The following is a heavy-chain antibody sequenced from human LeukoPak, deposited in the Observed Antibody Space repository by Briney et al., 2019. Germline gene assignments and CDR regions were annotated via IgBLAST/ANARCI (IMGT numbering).Heavy chain of an antibody. CDR1: AVSISTRTYC. J-gene: IGHJ5*02. CDR3: ARQGDTSSWYNWFDP. V-gene: IGHV4-39*01. CDR2: IYYTGNT. Sequence: SETLSLTCTVSAVSISTRTYCWAWIRQPPGKGREWIGSIYYTGNTNYNPSLKSRVTISVDTSKNQFSLKVTSVTAADTAVYYCARQGDTSSWYNWFDPWGQGTLVTVST. D-gene: IGHD6-13*01.